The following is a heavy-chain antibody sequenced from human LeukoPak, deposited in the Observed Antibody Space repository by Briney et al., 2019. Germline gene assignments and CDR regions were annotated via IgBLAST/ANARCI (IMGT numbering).Heavy chain of an antibody. CDR3: ARDPAGYCSSTSCQGGAFDI. V-gene: IGHV1-46*01. Sequence: ASVKVSCKASGYTFTTLDINWVRQAPGQGLEWMGIINPSGGSTSYAQKFQGRVTMTRDTSISTAYMELSRLRSDDTAVYYCARDPAGYCSSTSCQGGAFDIWGQGTMVTVSS. D-gene: IGHD2-2*01. CDR1: GYTFTTLD. J-gene: IGHJ3*02. CDR2: INPSGGST.